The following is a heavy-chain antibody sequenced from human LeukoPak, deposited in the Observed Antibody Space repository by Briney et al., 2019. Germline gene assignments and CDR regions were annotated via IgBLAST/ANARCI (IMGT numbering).Heavy chain of an antibody. Sequence: PGGSPRLSCAASGFTFDDYSMHWVRQAPGKGLEWVSLISWDGGSSYYADSFKGRFTMSRDNSKNSLYLQMNSLRPEGTAFYYCAKGVTSYVFWRERYSSFDPWGQGTLVTVSS. J-gene: IGHJ5*02. CDR3: AKGVTSYVFWRERYSSFDP. V-gene: IGHV3-43*01. D-gene: IGHD3-3*01. CDR2: ISWDGGSS. CDR1: GFTFDDYS.